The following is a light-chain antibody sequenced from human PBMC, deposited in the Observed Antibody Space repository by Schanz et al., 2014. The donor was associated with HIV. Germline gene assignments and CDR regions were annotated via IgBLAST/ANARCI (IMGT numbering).Light chain of an antibody. CDR1: NSYIGSNT. CDR3: VAWDDSLNGWV. CDR2: NNN. J-gene: IGLJ3*02. V-gene: IGLV1-44*01. Sequence: QSVLTQPPSASGPPGQRVTISCSGSNSYIGSNTVNWYQQLPGTAPKLLIYNNNQRPSGVPDRFSGSKSGTSASLAISGLQSEDEADYYCVAWDDSLNGWVFGGGTKLTVL.